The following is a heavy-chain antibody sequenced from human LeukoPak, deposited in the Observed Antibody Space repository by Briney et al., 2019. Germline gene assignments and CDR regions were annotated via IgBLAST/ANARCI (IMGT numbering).Heavy chain of an antibody. CDR1: GFTFSSYG. CDR2: IWYDGSNK. Sequence: GGSLRLSCAASGFTFSSYGMHWVRQAQGKGLEWVAVIWYDGSNKYYADSVKGRFTISRDNSKNTLYLQMNSLRAEDTAVYYCARSTVAGTPGYYYYYYMDVWGEGTTVTVSS. V-gene: IGHV3-33*01. J-gene: IGHJ6*03. D-gene: IGHD6-19*01. CDR3: ARSTVAGTPGYYYYYYMDV.